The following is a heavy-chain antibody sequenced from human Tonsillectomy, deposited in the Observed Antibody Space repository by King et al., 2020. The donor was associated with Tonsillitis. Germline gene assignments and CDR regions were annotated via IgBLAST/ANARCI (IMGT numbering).Heavy chain of an antibody. CDR3: ARQESIAVAGTE. J-gene: IGHJ4*02. CDR2: ISYSGST. CDR1: GGSISSSNYY. V-gene: IGHV4-39*07. Sequence: QLQESGPGLVKPSETLSLTCTVSGGSISSSNYYWGWIRQPPGKGLEWIGSISYSGSTHYSPSLKSRVTISVDTSKNQFSLKLSSVTAADTAVYYCARQESIAVAGTEWGQGTLVTVSS. D-gene: IGHD6-19*01.